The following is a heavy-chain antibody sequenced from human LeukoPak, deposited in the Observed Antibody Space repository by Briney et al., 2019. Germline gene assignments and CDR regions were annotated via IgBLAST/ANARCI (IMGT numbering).Heavy chain of an antibody. CDR2: ISYDGSNK. CDR1: GFTFSSYG. CDR3: AKAPPSMVRGEEYYGMDV. D-gene: IGHD3-10*01. V-gene: IGHV3-30*18. J-gene: IGHJ6*02. Sequence: GGSLRLSCAASGFTFSSYGMHWVRQAPGKGLEWVAVISYDGSNKYYADSVKGRFTISRDNSKNTLYLQMNSLRAEDTAVYYCAKAPPSMVRGEEYYGMDVWGQGTTVTVSS.